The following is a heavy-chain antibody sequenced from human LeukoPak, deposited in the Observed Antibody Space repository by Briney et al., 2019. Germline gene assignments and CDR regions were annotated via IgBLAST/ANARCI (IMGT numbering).Heavy chain of an antibody. D-gene: IGHD1-26*01. CDR2: INHSGST. CDR1: GGSFSGYY. CDR3: ARGEWELVAPYYYYYYGMDV. Sequence: SETLSLTCAVYGGSFSGYYWSWIRQPPGKGLEWIGEINHSGSTNYNPSLKSRVTISVDTSKNQFSLKLSSVTAADTAVYYCARGEWELVAPYYYYYYGMDVWGQGTTVTVSS. J-gene: IGHJ6*02. V-gene: IGHV4-34*01.